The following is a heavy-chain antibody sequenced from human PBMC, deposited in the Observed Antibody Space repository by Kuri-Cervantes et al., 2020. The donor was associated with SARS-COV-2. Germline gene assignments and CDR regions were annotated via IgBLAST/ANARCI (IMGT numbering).Heavy chain of an antibody. D-gene: IGHD2-2*01. CDR1: GGSISSHY. CDR3: AKGVVNFDY. CDR2: IYYSGST. J-gene: IGHJ4*02. V-gene: IGHV4-59*08. Sequence: ESLKISCTVSGGSISSHYWSWIRQPPGKGLEWIGYIYYSGSTNYNPSLRSRVTISVDTSKNQFSLKLSSVTAADTAVYYCAKGVVNFDYWGQGTLVTVSS.